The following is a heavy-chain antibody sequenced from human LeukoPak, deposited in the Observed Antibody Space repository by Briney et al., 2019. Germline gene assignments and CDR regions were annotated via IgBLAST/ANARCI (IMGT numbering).Heavy chain of an antibody. Sequence: SQTLSLTCTVSGGSISSGDYYWSWIRQPPGKGLEWIGYIYYSGSTYYNPSLKSRVTISVDTSKNQFSLKLSSVTAADTAVYYCARGGGCYDFWSGPRRYMDVWGKGTTVTVSS. CDR1: GGSISSGDYY. J-gene: IGHJ6*03. CDR2: IYYSGST. D-gene: IGHD3-3*01. CDR3: ARGGGCYDFWSGPRRYMDV. V-gene: IGHV4-30-4*08.